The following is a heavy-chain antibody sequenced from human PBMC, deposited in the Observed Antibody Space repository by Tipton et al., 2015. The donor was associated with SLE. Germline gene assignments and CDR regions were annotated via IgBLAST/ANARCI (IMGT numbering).Heavy chain of an antibody. Sequence: LRLSCAVYGGSFSSYYWSWIRQPPGKGLEWIGYIYYSGSTNYNPSLKSRVTISVDTSKNQFSLKLSSVTAADTAVYYCARGSDYYDSSTPAVDYWGQGTLVTVSS. V-gene: IGHV4-59*01. CDR3: ARGSDYYDSSTPAVDY. J-gene: IGHJ4*02. D-gene: IGHD3-22*01. CDR1: GGSFSSYY. CDR2: IYYSGST.